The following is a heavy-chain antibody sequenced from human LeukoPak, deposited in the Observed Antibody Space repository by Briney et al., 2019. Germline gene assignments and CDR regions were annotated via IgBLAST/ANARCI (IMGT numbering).Heavy chain of an antibody. J-gene: IGHJ4*02. D-gene: IGHD6-13*01. CDR3: ARGRWSSSCYDY. CDR2: MNPNSGNT. Sequence: ASVKVSCKASGYTFTSYDINWVRQATGQGLEWMGWMNPNSGNTGYAQKFQGRVTITRNTSISTAYMGLSSLRSEDTAVYYCARGRWSSSCYDYWGQGTLVTVSS. V-gene: IGHV1-8*03. CDR1: GYTFTSYD.